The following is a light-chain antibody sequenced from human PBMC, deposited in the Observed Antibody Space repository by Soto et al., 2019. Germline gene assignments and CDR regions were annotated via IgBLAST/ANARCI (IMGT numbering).Light chain of an antibody. J-gene: IGLJ1*01. Sequence: QSVLTQPASVSGSPGQSITISCTGTSSDVGAYNYVSWYQQYPGRAPKLMIYDVTNRPSGVSNRFSGSKSGNTASLTISWLQAEDEADYYCSSYTASSTRVFGTGTKVTVL. CDR1: SSDVGAYNY. V-gene: IGLV2-14*03. CDR3: SSYTASSTRV. CDR2: DVT.